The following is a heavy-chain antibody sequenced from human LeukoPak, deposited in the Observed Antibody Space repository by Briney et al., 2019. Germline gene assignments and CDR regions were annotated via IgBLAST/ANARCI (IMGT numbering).Heavy chain of an antibody. V-gene: IGHV1-69*13. Sequence: VASVKVSCKASGGTFSSYAISWVRQAPGQGLEWMGGIIPIFGTANYAQKFQGRVTITADESTSTAYMELSSLRSEDTAVYYCASGDLTTVTTLQYGMDVWGQGTTVTVSS. CDR2: IIPIFGTA. CDR1: GGTFSSYA. D-gene: IGHD4-17*01. CDR3: ASGDLTTVTTLQYGMDV. J-gene: IGHJ6*02.